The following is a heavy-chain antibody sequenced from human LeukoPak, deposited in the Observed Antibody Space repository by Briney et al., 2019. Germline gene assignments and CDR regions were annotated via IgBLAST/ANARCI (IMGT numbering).Heavy chain of an antibody. Sequence: GGSLRLSCVVSGFDFSGFSMSWVRQAPGKGLEWVAIMDEYGSDIFYVESVKGRFIISRANAKNSLYLQMNSLRAEDTAVYYCASILDDYGDYGDYWGQGTLVTVSS. CDR1: GFDFSGFS. CDR2: MDEYGSDI. V-gene: IGHV3-7*01. D-gene: IGHD4-17*01. J-gene: IGHJ4*02. CDR3: ASILDDYGDYGDY.